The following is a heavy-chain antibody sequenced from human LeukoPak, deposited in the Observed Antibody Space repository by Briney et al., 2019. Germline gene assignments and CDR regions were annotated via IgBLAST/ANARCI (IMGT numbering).Heavy chain of an antibody. CDR3: ARVPDYDFWSGYAGGMDV. V-gene: IGHV4-31*03. Sequence: PSETLSLTCTVSGGSISSGGYYWSWIRQHPGKGLEWIGYIYYSGSTYYNPSLKSRVTISVDTSKNQFSLKLSSVTAADTAVYYCARVPDYDFWSGYAGGMDVWGQGTTVTVSS. CDR1: GGSISSGGYY. CDR2: IYYSGST. D-gene: IGHD3-3*01. J-gene: IGHJ6*02.